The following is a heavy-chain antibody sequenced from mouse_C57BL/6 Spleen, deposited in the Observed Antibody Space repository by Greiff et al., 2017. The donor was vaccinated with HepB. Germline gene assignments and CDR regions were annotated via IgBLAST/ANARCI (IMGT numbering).Heavy chain of an antibody. D-gene: IGHD1-1*01. J-gene: IGHJ2*01. Sequence: VQLQQSGPELVKPGASVKISCKASGYAFSSSWMNWVKQRPGKGLEWIGRIYPGDGDTNYNGKFKGKATLTADTSSSTAYMQLSSLTSEDSAVYFCARSPVVATPDYWGQGTTLTVSS. V-gene: IGHV1-82*01. CDR3: ARSPVVATPDY. CDR2: IYPGDGDT. CDR1: GYAFSSSW.